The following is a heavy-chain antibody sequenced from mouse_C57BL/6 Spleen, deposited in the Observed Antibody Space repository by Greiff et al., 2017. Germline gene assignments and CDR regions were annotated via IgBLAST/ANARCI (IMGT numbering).Heavy chain of an antibody. D-gene: IGHD1-1*01. Sequence: DVHLVESGGGLVKPGGSLKLSCAASGFTFSDYGMHWVRQAPEKGLEWVAYISSGSSTIYYADTVKGRFTISRDNAKNTLFLQMTSLRSEDTAMYYCARWDYGSRYFDVWGTGTTVTVSS. J-gene: IGHJ1*03. CDR1: GFTFSDYG. V-gene: IGHV5-17*01. CDR3: ARWDYGSRYFDV. CDR2: ISSGSSTI.